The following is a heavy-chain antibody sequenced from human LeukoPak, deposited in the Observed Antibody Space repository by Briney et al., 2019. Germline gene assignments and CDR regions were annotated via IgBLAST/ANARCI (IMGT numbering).Heavy chain of an antibody. Sequence: GGSLRLSCATSGFTFSDYWMSWVRQAPGKGLEWVANIKPEGIEKYYVESVKGRFTISRDNVKNSVFLEMNSLTAEDTAVYFCARDGMDYWGQGTLVTVSS. CDR2: IKPEGIEK. V-gene: IGHV3-7*01. CDR3: ARDGMDY. J-gene: IGHJ4*02. CDR1: GFTFSDYW.